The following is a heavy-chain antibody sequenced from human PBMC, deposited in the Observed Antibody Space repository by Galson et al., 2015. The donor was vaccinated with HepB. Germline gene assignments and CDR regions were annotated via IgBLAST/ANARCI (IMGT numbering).Heavy chain of an antibody. CDR1: GGSINNPYYY. V-gene: IGHV4-39*01. D-gene: IGHD5/OR15-5a*01. J-gene: IGHJ5*02. Sequence: LSLTCTVSGGSINNPYYYWGWIRQPPGKGLEWIASIYYSGTTHYNPSLESRVTISVDTSKNQFSLKLSSVTAADSSVYYCARQGSSLSTGTGIDPWGQGSLVTVSS. CDR2: IYYSGTT. CDR3: ARQGSSLSTGTGIDP.